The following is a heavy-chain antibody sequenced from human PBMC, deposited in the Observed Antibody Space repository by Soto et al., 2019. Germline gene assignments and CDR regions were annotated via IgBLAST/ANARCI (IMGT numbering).Heavy chain of an antibody. D-gene: IGHD2-2*01. CDR3: ARDLGDCSSTSCYFNWFDP. Sequence: SETLSLTCTVSGGSISSGGYYWSWIRQHPGKGLEWIGYIYYSGSTYYNPSLKSRVTISVDTSKNQFSLKLSSVTAADTAVYYCARDLGDCSSTSCYFNWFDPWGQGTLVPVSS. CDR2: IYYSGST. V-gene: IGHV4-31*03. CDR1: GGSISSGGYY. J-gene: IGHJ5*02.